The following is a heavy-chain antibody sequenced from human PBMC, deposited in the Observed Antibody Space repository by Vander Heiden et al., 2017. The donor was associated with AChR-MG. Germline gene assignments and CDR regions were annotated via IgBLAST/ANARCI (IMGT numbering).Heavy chain of an antibody. D-gene: IGHD3-16*01. CDR1: GFPFSSYD. J-gene: IGHJ6*02. Sequence: EVQLVESGGGLVQPGGSLRLSCAASGFPFSSYDSPWVRQATGKGLEGVSAIGAAGCTYYPGSVKGRLTISRKNAKNSLYLQMNSLRAGDTAVYYCARTLSSVTFGGVGDIGDGMDVWGQGTTVTVSS. CDR2: IGAAGCT. V-gene: IGHV3-13*01. CDR3: ARTLSSVTFGGVGDIGDGMDV.